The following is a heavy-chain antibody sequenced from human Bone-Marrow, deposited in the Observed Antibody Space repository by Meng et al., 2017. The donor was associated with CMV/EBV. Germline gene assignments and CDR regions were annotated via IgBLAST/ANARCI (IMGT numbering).Heavy chain of an antibody. CDR3: ARDTGIVVVPAALSRWYFDL. J-gene: IGHJ2*01. V-gene: IGHV3-21*01. D-gene: IGHD2-2*01. Sequence: GESLKISCAASGFSVSSSYMSWVRQAPGKGLEWVSSISSSSSYIYYADSVKGRFTISRDNAKNSLYLQMNSLRAEDTAVYYCARDTGIVVVPAALSRWYFDLWGRGTLVTVSS. CDR2: ISSSSSYI. CDR1: GFSVSSSY.